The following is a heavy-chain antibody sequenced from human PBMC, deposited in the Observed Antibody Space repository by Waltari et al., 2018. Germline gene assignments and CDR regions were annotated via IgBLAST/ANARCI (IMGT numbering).Heavy chain of an antibody. J-gene: IGHJ4*02. CDR3: AIGYSGGWYGV. Sequence: QVQLQQWGAGLLKPSETLSLTCAVYGGSFSGYYWTWIRQPPDKGLEWVGEINHSSGNTNYNPSLKSRLTILIDTSKNQFSLKLSSVIAADTAVYYCAIGYSGGWYGVWGQGTLVTVSS. CDR1: GGSFSGYY. D-gene: IGHD6-19*01. V-gene: IGHV4-34*02. CDR2: INHSSGNT.